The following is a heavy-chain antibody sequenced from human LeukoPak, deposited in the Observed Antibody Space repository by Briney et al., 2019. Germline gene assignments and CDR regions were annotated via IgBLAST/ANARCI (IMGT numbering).Heavy chain of an antibody. CDR1: GYSFNTYW. CDR2: IYPGDSDT. V-gene: IGHV5-51*01. CDR3: ARRLRGDGFDP. J-gene: IGHJ5*02. Sequence: GESLQISCQGSGYSFNTYWIAWVRQLPGKGLEWMGIIYPGDSDTKYSPSFQGQVTISADKSISTAYLQWRSLKASDTAMYYCARRLRGDGFDPWGQGTLVTVSS.